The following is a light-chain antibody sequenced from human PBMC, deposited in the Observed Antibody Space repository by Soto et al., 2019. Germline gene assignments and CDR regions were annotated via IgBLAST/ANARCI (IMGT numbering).Light chain of an antibody. CDR1: SSNIGVHP. Sequence: QAVVTQPPSASGTPGQGVSISCSGSSSNIGVHPVNWYQQVPGTAPKLLIYHTTQRPSGVPDRFSGSKSGTSASLAISGLHSEDEADYHCASWDDSLSGVVFGGGTKLTVL. J-gene: IGLJ2*01. CDR3: ASWDDSLSGVV. V-gene: IGLV1-44*01. CDR2: HTT.